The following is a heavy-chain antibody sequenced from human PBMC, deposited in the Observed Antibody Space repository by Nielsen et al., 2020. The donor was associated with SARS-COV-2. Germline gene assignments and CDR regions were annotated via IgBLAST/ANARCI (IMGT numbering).Heavy chain of an antibody. CDR3: ARARATIFGLVMSYGMDV. CDR1: GYTFTDYY. CDR2: NNPYRGGT. Sequence: ASVKVSCKASGYTFTDYYIQWVRQAPGQGLEWIGRNNPYRGGTNYAQKFQGTVTMTRDASISTVYMELTSDDTAVYYCARARATIFGLVMSYGMDVWGQGTTVAVSS. D-gene: IGHD3/OR15-3a*01. V-gene: IGHV1-2*06. J-gene: IGHJ6*02.